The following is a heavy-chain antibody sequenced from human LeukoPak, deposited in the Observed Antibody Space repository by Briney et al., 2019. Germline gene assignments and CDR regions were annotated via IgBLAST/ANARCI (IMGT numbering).Heavy chain of an antibody. J-gene: IGHJ3*02. CDR2: ISGSGGST. Sequence: GGSLRLSCAASGFTFSSYAMSWVRQAPGKGLEWVSAISGSGGSTYYADSVKGRFTISRDSSKNTLYLQMNSLRAEDTAVYYCAKVWYSSSWWEAFDIWGQGTMVTVSS. CDR1: GFTFSSYA. D-gene: IGHD6-13*01. V-gene: IGHV3-23*01. CDR3: AKVWYSSSWWEAFDI.